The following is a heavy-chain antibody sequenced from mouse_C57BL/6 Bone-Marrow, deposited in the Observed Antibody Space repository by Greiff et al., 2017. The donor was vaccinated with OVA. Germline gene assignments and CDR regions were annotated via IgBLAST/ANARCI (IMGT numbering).Heavy chain of an antibody. V-gene: IGHV5-4*01. CDR3: AREGYDYGDY. CDR1: GFTFSSYA. Sequence: DVHLVESGGGLVKPGGSLKLSCAASGFTFSSYAMSWVRQTPEKRLEWVATISDGGSYTYYPDNVKGRFTISRDNAKNNLYLQMSHLKSEDTAMYYCAREGYDYGDYWGQGTTLTVSS. D-gene: IGHD2-4*01. J-gene: IGHJ2*01. CDR2: ISDGGSYT.